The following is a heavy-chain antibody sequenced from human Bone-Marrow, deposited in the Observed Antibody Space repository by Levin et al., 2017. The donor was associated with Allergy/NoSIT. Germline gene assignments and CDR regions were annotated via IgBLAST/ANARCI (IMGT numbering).Heavy chain of an antibody. Sequence: PSETLSLTCTVSGGSISSDYWTWIRQPPGKGLEWIGYIHYSKTTNYNPSLKSRLTILVDGSKNQFSLKLTSVTAADTAVYYCARIPDIRGLPFDYWGQGTLVTVSS. CDR3: ARIPDIRGLPFDY. V-gene: IGHV4-59*01. CDR1: GGSISSDY. J-gene: IGHJ4*02. CDR2: IHYSKTT. D-gene: IGHD3-9*01.